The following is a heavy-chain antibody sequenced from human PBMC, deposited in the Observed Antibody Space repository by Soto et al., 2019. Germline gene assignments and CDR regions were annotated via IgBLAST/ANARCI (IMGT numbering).Heavy chain of an antibody. Sequence: GGSLRLSCAASGFTFSSYGMHWVRQAPGKGLEWVAVIWYDGSNKYYADSVKGRFTISRDNSKNTLYLQMNSLRAEDTAVYYCASLRGDYGQEDDAFDIWGQGTMVTVSS. D-gene: IGHD4-17*01. CDR1: GFTFSSYG. CDR2: IWYDGSNK. CDR3: ASLRGDYGQEDDAFDI. V-gene: IGHV3-33*01. J-gene: IGHJ3*02.